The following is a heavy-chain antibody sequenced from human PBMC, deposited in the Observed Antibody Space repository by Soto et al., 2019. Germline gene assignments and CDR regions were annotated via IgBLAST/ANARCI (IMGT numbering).Heavy chain of an antibody. CDR1: GGSISSYY. J-gene: IGHJ4*02. V-gene: IGHV4-59*12. CDR3: AREAIARAARYFDY. Sequence: SETLSLTCTVSGGSISSYYWSWIRQPPGKGLEWIGYIYYSGSTNYNPSLKSRVTISVDTSKNQFSLKLSSVTAADTAVYYCAREAIARAARYFDYWGQGTQVTVSS. D-gene: IGHD6-6*01. CDR2: IYYSGST.